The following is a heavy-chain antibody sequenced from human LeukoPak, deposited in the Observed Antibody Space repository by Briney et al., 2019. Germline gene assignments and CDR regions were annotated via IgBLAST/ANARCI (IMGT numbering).Heavy chain of an antibody. CDR3: AIDPNYYDSSGYYRDAFDI. CDR1: GFTFSNYE. J-gene: IGHJ3*02. V-gene: IGHV3-48*03. Sequence: GGSLRLSCAASGFTFSNYEMHWVRQAPGKGLEWLAYITSGGVVYQADSVKGRFTISRDNAKNSLYLQMNSLRAEDTAVYYCAIDPNYYDSSGYYRDAFDIWGQGTMVTVSS. CDR2: ITSGGVV. D-gene: IGHD3-22*01.